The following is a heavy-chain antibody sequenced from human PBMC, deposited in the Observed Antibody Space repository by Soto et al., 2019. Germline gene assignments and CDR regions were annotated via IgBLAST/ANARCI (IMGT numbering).Heavy chain of an antibody. CDR3: KQKTAYEISTGYYPFDY. Sequence: SVPTLVNPTQTLTLTCTFSGFSLSTSGVGVAWILQPPGKALEWLALIYWDDGKRYSPSLKTRLNITKDTSKNQVVLTLTNVDPVDTAIFFFKQKTAYEISTGYYPFDYWGQGSLVTVS. V-gene: IGHV2-5*02. D-gene: IGHD3-9*01. CDR2: IYWDDGK. CDR1: GFSLSTSGVG. J-gene: IGHJ4*02.